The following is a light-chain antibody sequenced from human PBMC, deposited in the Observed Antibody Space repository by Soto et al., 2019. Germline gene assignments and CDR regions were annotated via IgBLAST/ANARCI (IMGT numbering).Light chain of an antibody. V-gene: IGKV1-39*01. Sequence: DIQMTQSPSSLSASVGKTITITCRASQRISSSLNWFQHSPGQPPKLLLFAASNLHAGVPPRFSGSGSGTSFSLTIRSLQPEDFATYYCQQSFNLPRTFGPGTRVEFK. CDR2: AAS. J-gene: IGKJ1*01. CDR1: QRISSS. CDR3: QQSFNLPRT.